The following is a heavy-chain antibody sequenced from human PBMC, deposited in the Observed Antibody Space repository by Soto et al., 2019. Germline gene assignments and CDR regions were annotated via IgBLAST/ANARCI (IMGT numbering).Heavy chain of an antibody. V-gene: IGHV6-1*01. CDR2: TYYRSKWNN. D-gene: IGHD2-15*01. CDR1: GDSVSGNSAA. CDR3: ARDGLGWGYRRSPRGMDA. J-gene: IGHJ6*02. Sequence: SQTLSLTCSISGDSVSGNSAAWNWVRQSPSRGLEWLGRTYYRSKWNNDYAVSVKRRITINPDTSKNQFSLKLSSVTAADTAVYYCARDGLGWGYRRSPRGMDAWGQGTTVPVS.